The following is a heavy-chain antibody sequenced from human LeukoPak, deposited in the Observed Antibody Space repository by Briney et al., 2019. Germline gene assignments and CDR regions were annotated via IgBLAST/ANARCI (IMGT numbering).Heavy chain of an antibody. J-gene: IGHJ6*03. CDR2: ILHSGYT. CDR3: ARHRGGGGYHYMDV. CDR1: GGSLGRSNTY. V-gene: IGHV4-39*01. D-gene: IGHD2-21*01. Sequence: SDTLSLACTVSGGSLGRSNTYWGWIRQTPGKGLEWLGTILHSGYTYNNPSLKSRVTMSVDSSKNQFSLSLSSVAAADTAVYFCARHRGGGGYHYMDVWGKGTTVIVSS.